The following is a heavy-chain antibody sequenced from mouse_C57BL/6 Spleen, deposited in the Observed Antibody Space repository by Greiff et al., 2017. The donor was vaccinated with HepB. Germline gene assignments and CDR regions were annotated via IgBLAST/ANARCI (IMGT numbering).Heavy chain of an antibody. CDR3: AREDGKPAMDY. CDR2: ISYDGSN. J-gene: IGHJ4*01. D-gene: IGHD2-1*01. Sequence: DVQLQESGPGLVKPSQSLSLTCSVTGYSITSGYYWNWIRQFPGNKLEWMGYISYDGSNNYNPSLKNRISITRDTSKNQFFLKLNSVTTEDTATYYCAREDGKPAMDYWGQGTSVTVSS. CDR1: GYSITSGYY. V-gene: IGHV3-6*01.